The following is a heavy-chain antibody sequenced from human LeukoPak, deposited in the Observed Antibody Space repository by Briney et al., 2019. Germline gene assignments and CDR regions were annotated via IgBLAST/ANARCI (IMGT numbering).Heavy chain of an antibody. D-gene: IGHD2-8*01. CDR3: AKAGNGFGY. Sequence: GGSLRLSCAASGFTFSSNWMSWVRQAPGKGLEWVANTKQDGSEKNYVDSVKGRFTISRDNAKNSLYLQMNSLRAEDTAVYYCAKAGNGFGYWGQGALVTVSS. J-gene: IGHJ4*02. CDR2: TKQDGSEK. CDR1: GFTFSSNW. V-gene: IGHV3-7*01.